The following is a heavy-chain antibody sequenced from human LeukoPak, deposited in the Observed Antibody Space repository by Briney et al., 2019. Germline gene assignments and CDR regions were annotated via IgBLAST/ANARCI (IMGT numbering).Heavy chain of an antibody. Sequence: PGGSLRLSCAASGFTFSNYAMSWVRQAPGKGLECVSSISGPGDSTYYADSVKGRFTISRDNSKSTLYLQMNSLGAEDTALYYCARAYYYDSGSYYGHFDYWGRGTLVTVSS. CDR1: GFTFSNYA. D-gene: IGHD3-10*01. J-gene: IGHJ4*02. V-gene: IGHV3-23*01. CDR2: ISGPGDST. CDR3: ARAYYYDSGSYYGHFDY.